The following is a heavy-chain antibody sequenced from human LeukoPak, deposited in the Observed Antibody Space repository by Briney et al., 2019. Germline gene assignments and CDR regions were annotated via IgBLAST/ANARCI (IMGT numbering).Heavy chain of an antibody. CDR2: IYYSGST. D-gene: IGHD5-24*01. J-gene: IGHJ5*02. Sequence: PSETLSLTCTVSGGSISSSSYYWGWIRQPPGKGLEWIGSIYYSGSTYYNPSLKSRVTISVDTSKNQFSLKLSSVTAADTAVYYCARVAIRGWLLDPWGQGTLVTVSS. CDR1: GGSISSSSYY. V-gene: IGHV4-39*01. CDR3: ARVAIRGWLLDP.